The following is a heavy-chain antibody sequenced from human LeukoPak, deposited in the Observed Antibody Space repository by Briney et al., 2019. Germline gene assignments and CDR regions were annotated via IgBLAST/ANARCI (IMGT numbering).Heavy chain of an antibody. Sequence: GSLRLSCAASGFTFSSYGMHWIRQPPGKGLEWIGEINHSGSTNYNPSLKSRVTISVDTSKNQFSLKLSSVTAADTAVYYCARGVRGRAHYDILTGYSSGMDVWGQGTTVTVSS. CDR1: GFTFSSYG. V-gene: IGHV4-34*01. J-gene: IGHJ6*02. CDR2: INHSGST. D-gene: IGHD3-9*01. CDR3: ARGVRGRAHYDILTGYSSGMDV.